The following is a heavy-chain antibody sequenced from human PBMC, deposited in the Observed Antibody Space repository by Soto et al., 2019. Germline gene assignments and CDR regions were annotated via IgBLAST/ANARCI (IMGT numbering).Heavy chain of an antibody. J-gene: IGHJ3*02. V-gene: IGHV1-69*13. CDR3: ARSSLLVGATSGRAAFAI. CDR1: GGTFSSYA. Sequence: SVKVSCQASGGTFSSYAMNWVRPAPGRGLEWMVWIIPIFGTANYAQKFQGRVTITADESTSTTYMELSSLRSEDTAVYYCARSSLLVGATSGRAAFAIWARGTIV. D-gene: IGHD1-26*01. CDR2: IIPIFGTA.